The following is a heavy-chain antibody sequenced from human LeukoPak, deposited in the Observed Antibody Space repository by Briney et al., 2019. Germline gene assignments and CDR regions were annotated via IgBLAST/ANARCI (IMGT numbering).Heavy chain of an antibody. CDR1: GFTFTNYA. CDR3: AKSLTGYCTSTSCVHLDY. Sequence: GGSLRLSCAASGFTFTNYAMSWVRQAPGKGLEWVSAISGSGGSTYYAGSVKGRFTISRDNSKNTLFLQMNSLRAEDTAVYYCAKSLTGYCTSTSCVHLDYWGQGTLVTVSS. D-gene: IGHD2-2*01. CDR2: ISGSGGST. V-gene: IGHV3-23*01. J-gene: IGHJ4*02.